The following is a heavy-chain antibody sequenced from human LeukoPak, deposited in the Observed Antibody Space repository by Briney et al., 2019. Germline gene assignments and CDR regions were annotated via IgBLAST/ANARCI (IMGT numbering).Heavy chain of an antibody. CDR3: ARDPITMIVVVTGYFQH. V-gene: IGHV3-23*01. D-gene: IGHD3-22*01. J-gene: IGHJ1*01. Sequence: PGGSLRLSCAASGFTFSSYAMSWVRQAPGKGLEWVSAISGSGGSTYYADSVKGRFTISRDNSKNTLYLQMNSLRAEDTAVYYCARDPITMIVVVTGYFQHWGQGTLVTVSS. CDR1: GFTFSSYA. CDR2: ISGSGGST.